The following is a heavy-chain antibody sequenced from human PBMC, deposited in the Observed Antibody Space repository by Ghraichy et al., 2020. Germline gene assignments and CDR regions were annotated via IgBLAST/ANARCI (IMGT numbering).Heavy chain of an antibody. D-gene: IGHD2-8*01. J-gene: IGHJ6*02. CDR3: ARDITRYCTNGVCPYYYYGMDV. CDR2: ISYDGSNK. CDR1: GFTFSSYG. Sequence: GGSLRLSCAASGFTFSSYGMHWVRQAPGKGLEWVAVISYDGSNKYYADSVKGRFTISRDNSKNTLYLQMNSLRAEDTAVYYCARDITRYCTNGVCPYYYYGMDVWGQGTTVTVSS. V-gene: IGHV3-30*03.